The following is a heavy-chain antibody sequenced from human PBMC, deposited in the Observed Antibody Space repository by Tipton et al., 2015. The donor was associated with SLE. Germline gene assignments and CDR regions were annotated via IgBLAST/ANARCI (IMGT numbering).Heavy chain of an antibody. J-gene: IGHJ4*02. CDR3: ARDHRRRGILGDYFDY. CDR1: GYTFSNYG. Sequence: QLVQSGAEVKKPGASVKVSCKASGYTFSNYGITWVRQAPGQGLEWMGWISAYNGNTNYGHGRVTLTTDTSTSTAYMELWSLTPDDTAVYYCARDHRRRGILGDYFDYWGQGTLVTVSS. D-gene: IGHD3-10*01. V-gene: IGHV1-18*01. CDR2: ISAYNGNT.